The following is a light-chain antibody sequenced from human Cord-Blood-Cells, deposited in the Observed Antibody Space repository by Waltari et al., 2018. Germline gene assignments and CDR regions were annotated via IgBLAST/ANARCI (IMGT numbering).Light chain of an antibody. J-gene: IGLJ1*01. CDR1: SSDVGGYNY. CDR3: SSYTSSSTLSYV. Sequence: QSALTQPASVSGSPGQSITIPCTGTSSDVGGYNYVSWYQQHQGKAPKLMIYEVSNRPSGVSNRFSGSKSGNTASLTISGLQAEDEADYYCSSYTSSSTLSYVFGTGTKVTVL. CDR2: EVS. V-gene: IGLV2-14*01.